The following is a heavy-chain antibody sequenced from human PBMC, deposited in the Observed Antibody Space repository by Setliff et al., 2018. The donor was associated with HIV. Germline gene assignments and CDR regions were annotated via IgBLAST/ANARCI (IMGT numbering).Heavy chain of an antibody. CDR2: IYFSGST. CDR1: GGSISSGDYY. D-gene: IGHD6-6*01. V-gene: IGHV4-31*03. Sequence: KPSETLSLTCTVSGGSISSGDYYWSWIRQLPGKGLEWIGYIYFSGSTYYNPSLKSRVTISVETSKNQFSLKLSSVTAADTAVYYCARDTLKLEYSSSKYYYYMDVWGKGTTVTVSS. CDR3: ARDTLKLEYSSSKYYYYMDV. J-gene: IGHJ6*03.